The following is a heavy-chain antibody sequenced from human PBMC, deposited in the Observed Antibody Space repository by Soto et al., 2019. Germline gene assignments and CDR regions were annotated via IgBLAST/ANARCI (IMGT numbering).Heavy chain of an antibody. CDR3: TTLPYCSSTSCYGPDAFDI. CDR2: IKSKTDGWTT. J-gene: IGHJ3*02. V-gene: IGHV3-15*01. Sequence: GGSLRLSCAASGFTFSNAWMSWVRQAPGKGLEWVGRIKSKTDGWTTDYAAPVKGRFTISRDDSKNTLYLQMNSLKTEDTAVYYCTTLPYCSSTSCYGPDAFDIWGQGTMVTVSS. CDR1: GFTFSNAW. D-gene: IGHD2-2*01.